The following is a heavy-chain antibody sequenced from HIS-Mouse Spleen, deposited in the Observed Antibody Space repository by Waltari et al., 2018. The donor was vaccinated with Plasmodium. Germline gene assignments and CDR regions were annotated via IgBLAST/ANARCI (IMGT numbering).Heavy chain of an antibody. D-gene: IGHD6-13*01. CDR3: ASSWYWYFDL. CDR2: IKQDGSEK. CDR1: GFTFSSYW. Sequence: EVQLVESGGGLVQPGVSLRLSCAAAGFTFSSYWMSWVRQAQGEGLEWVANIKQDGSEKYYVDSVKGRFTISRDNAKNSLYLQMNSLRAEDTAVYYCASSWYWYFDLWGRGTLVTVSS. V-gene: IGHV3-7*01. J-gene: IGHJ2*01.